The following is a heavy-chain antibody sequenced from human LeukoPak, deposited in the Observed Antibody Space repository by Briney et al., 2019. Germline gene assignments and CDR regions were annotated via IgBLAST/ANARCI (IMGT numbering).Heavy chain of an antibody. D-gene: IGHD3-22*01. Sequence: SVKVSCKASGGTFSSYAISWVRQAPGQGLEWMGGIIPIFGTANYAQEFQGRVTITADESTSTAYMELSSLRSEDTAVYYCARTLYYYDSRGPLGYWGQGTLVTVSS. CDR1: GGTFSSYA. CDR2: IIPIFGTA. V-gene: IGHV1-69*13. CDR3: ARTLYYYDSRGPLGY. J-gene: IGHJ4*02.